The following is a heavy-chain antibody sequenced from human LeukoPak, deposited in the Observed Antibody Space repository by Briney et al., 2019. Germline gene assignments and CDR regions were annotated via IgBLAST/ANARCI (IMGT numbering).Heavy chain of an antibody. J-gene: IGHJ4*02. D-gene: IGHD3-22*01. CDR2: IYPGDSDT. Sequence: GESLKISCKGSGYSFTSYWIGWVRQMPGKGLEWMGIIYPGDSDTRYSPSFQGQVTISADKSISTAYLQWSSLKASDTAMYYCARCYYDSSVYCQFDYWGQGTLVTVSS. V-gene: IGHV5-51*01. CDR3: ARCYYDSSVYCQFDY. CDR1: GYSFTSYW.